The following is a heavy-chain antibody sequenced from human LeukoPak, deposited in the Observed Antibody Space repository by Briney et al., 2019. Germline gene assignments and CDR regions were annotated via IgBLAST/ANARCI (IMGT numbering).Heavy chain of an antibody. J-gene: IGHJ6*02. Sequence: GGSLRLSCAASGFTFSSYWMSWVRQAPGKGLEWVANIKQDGSEKYYVDSVKGRFTISRDNSKNTLYLQMNSLRAEDTAVYYCAREGVGWNDGDGMDVWGQGTTVTVSS. CDR3: AREGVGWNDGDGMDV. CDR2: IKQDGSEK. D-gene: IGHD1-1*01. CDR1: GFTFSSYW. V-gene: IGHV3-7*01.